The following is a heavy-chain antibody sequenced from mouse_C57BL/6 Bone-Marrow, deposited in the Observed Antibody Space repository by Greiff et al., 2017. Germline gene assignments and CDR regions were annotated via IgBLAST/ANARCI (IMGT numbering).Heavy chain of an antibody. CDR3: ASRTGFDYCDY. D-gene: IGHD4-1*01. V-gene: IGHV1-82*01. J-gene: IGHJ2*01. CDR1: GYAFSSSR. CDR2: IYPGDGDT. Sequence: VKVVESGPELVKPGASVKISCKASGYAFSSSRMNWVKQRPGKGLEWIGRIYPGDGDTNYNGKFKGKATLTADKSSSTAYMQLSSLTSEDSAVYVCASRTGFDYCDYWGQGTTLTVSS.